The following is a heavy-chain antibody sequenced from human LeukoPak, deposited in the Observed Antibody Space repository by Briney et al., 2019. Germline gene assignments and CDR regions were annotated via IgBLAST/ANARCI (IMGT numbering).Heavy chain of an antibody. CDR1: GFTFSSYA. Sequence: QAGGSLRLSCAASGFTFSSYAMHWVRQAPGKGLEWVAVISYDGSNKYYADPVKGRFTISRDDSKNTLYLQMNSLRAEDTAVYYCARERTIFGVVTNAGMDVWGQGTTVTVSS. J-gene: IGHJ6*02. V-gene: IGHV3-30-3*01. D-gene: IGHD3-3*01. CDR2: ISYDGSNK. CDR3: ARERTIFGVVTNAGMDV.